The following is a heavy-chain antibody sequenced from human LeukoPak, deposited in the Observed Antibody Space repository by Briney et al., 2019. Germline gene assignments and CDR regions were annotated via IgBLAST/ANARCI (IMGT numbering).Heavy chain of an antibody. CDR1: GFTFDDYA. Sequence: GGSLRLSCAASGFTFDDYAMHWVRQAPGKGLEWVSLISWDGGSTYYADSVKGRFTISRDNSKNSLYLQMNSLRAEDTALYYCAKSGGRIVGAYPGDYYFDYWGQGTLVTVSS. J-gene: IGHJ4*02. CDR2: ISWDGGST. V-gene: IGHV3-43D*03. CDR3: AKSGGRIVGAYPGDYYFDY. D-gene: IGHD1-26*01.